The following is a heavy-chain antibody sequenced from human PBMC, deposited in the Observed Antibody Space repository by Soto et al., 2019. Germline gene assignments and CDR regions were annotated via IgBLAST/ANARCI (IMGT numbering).Heavy chain of an antibody. V-gene: IGHV1-18*04. Sequence: QVQLVQSGAEVKKPGASVKVSCKASGYTFTSYGISWVRQAPGQGLEWMGWISGYNGDTNNAQKLQGRVTMTTDTSTNTAYMELRSLRSDDTAVYYCARAPQTVAGAGIWYWGQGTLVTVSS. CDR2: ISGYNGDT. CDR1: GYTFTSYG. D-gene: IGHD6-13*01. J-gene: IGHJ4*02. CDR3: ARAPQTVAGAGIWY.